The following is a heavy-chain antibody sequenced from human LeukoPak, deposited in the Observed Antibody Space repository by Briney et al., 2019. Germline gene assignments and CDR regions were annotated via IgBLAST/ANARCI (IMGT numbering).Heavy chain of an antibody. D-gene: IGHD3-10*01. V-gene: IGHV1-2*04. CDR2: INPNSGAT. J-gene: IGHJ6*02. CDR1: GYTFTGYY. Sequence: ASVKVSCKASGYTFTGYYMHWVRQAPGQGLEWMGWINPNSGATNYAQNFQGWVTMTRDTSINTAFMELSRLRSDDTAVYYCARDQSYGSGSYFSYYGMDVWGQGTTVTVSS. CDR3: ARDQSYGSGSYFSYYGMDV.